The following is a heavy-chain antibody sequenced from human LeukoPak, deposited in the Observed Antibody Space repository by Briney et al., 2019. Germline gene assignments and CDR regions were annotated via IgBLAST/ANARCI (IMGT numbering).Heavy chain of an antibody. J-gene: IGHJ4*02. Sequence: SETLSLTCAVSGDSISGYYWSWLRQPAGKGLEYIGRIYTTGTTNYNPSLKSRVTISVDTSKNQFSLKLSSVTAADTAVYYCARSSYYDILTGYFTFDYWGQGTLVTVSS. V-gene: IGHV4-4*07. CDR1: GDSISGYY. CDR3: ARSSYYDILTGYFTFDY. CDR2: IYTTGTT. D-gene: IGHD3-9*01.